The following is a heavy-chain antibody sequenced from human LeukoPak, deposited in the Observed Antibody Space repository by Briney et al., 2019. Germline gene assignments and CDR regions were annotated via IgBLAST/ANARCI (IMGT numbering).Heavy chain of an antibody. D-gene: IGHD2/OR15-2a*01. J-gene: IGHJ4*02. CDR1: GLTFNNYN. Sequence: PGGSLRLSCVASGLTFNNYNMNWVRQAPGKGLEWVSLISSDGSYIYYADSVRGRFTISRDNAKNSLYLQMNSLRAEDTAVYYCVSFYETYWGRGTLVTVSS. CDR2: ISSDGSYI. V-gene: IGHV3-21*01. CDR3: VSFYETY.